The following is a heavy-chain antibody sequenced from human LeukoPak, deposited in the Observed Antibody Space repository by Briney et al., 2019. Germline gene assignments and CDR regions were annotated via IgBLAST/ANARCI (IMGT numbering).Heavy chain of an antibody. CDR1: GYTFINYA. Sequence: ASVKVSCKTSGYTFINYAMNWVRQAPGQALEWMGWINPNTGNPTYAQGFTGRFVFSLDTSVSTAYLQISSLKAEDTAVYYCARSRSDWYVNTAGHWGQGTLVTVSS. V-gene: IGHV7-4-1*02. D-gene: IGHD6-19*01. CDR3: ARSRSDWYVNTAGH. CDR2: INPNTGNP. J-gene: IGHJ4*02.